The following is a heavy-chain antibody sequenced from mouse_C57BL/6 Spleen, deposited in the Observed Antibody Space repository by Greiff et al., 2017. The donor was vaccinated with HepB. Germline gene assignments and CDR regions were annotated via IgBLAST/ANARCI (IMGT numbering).Heavy chain of an antibody. CDR1: GFNIKDYY. CDR2: IDPEDGGT. D-gene: IGHD1-1*01. V-gene: IGHV14-2*01. J-gene: IGHJ2*01. CDR3: ASGNYGSSSDY. Sequence: EVQLQQSGAELVKPGASVKLSCKASGFNIKDYYMHWVKQRTEQGLEWIGRIDPEDGGTKYAQKFQGKATITADTSSSTAYMQLSSLTSEDTAVYYCASGNYGSSSDYWVQGTTLTVSA.